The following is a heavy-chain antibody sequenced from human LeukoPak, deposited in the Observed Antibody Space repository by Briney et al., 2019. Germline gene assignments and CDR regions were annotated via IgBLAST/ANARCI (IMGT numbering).Heavy chain of an antibody. V-gene: IGHV3-74*01. CDR1: GFTFSSYW. CDR2: IDTDGSST. CDR3: ATGAHGDHPAR. Sequence: GGSLRLSCAASGFTFSSYWMHWVRQAPGKGLVWVSRIDTDGSSTSYADSVKGRFTISRDNAKNTLYLQMNSLRAEDTAVYYWATGAHGDHPARWGQGTLVTVPS. J-gene: IGHJ4*02. D-gene: IGHD4-17*01.